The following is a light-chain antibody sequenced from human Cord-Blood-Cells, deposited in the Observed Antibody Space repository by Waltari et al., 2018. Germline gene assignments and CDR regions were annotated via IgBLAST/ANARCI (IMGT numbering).Light chain of an antibody. CDR2: DVS. J-gene: IGLJ2*01. V-gene: IGLV2-14*01. CDR3: SSYTSSSTLV. Sequence: QSAPTQPASVSGSPGQSITISRTGTSSDVGGYNYVPWYQQHPGKAPKLMIYDVSNRPSGVSNRFSGSKSGNTASLTISGLQAEDEADYYCSSYTSSSTLVFGGGTKLTVL. CDR1: SSDVGGYNY.